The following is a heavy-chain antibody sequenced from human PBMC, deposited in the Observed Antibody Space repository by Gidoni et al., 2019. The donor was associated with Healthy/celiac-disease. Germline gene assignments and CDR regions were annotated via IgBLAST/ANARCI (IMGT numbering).Heavy chain of an antibody. V-gene: IGHV3-23*01. CDR2: ISGSGGST. J-gene: IGHJ4*02. CDR1: GFTFSSYA. CDR3: AKDLDWDYYFDY. Sequence: EVQLLESGGGLVQPGGSLRLSCAASGFTFSSYAMSWVRQAPGKGMEWVSAISGSGGSTYYADYVKGRFTISRDNSKNTLYLQMNSLRAEDTAVYYCAKDLDWDYYFDYWGQGTLVTVSS. D-gene: IGHD3-3*01.